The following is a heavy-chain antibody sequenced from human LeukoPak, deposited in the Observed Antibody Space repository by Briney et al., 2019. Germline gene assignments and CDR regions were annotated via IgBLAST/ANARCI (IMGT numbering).Heavy chain of an antibody. CDR2: IYSGGST. Sequence: GGSLRLSCAASGFTVSSNYMSWVRQAPGKGLEWVSVIYSGGSTYYADSVKGRFAISRDNSKNTLYLQMNSLRAEDTAVYYCAGGKPYYDSSGSDYWGQGTLVTVSS. V-gene: IGHV3-53*01. J-gene: IGHJ4*02. D-gene: IGHD3-22*01. CDR1: GFTVSSNY. CDR3: AGGKPYYDSSGSDY.